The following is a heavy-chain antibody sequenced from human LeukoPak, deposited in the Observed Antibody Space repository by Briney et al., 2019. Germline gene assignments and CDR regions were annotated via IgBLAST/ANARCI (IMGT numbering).Heavy chain of an antibody. CDR3: AKDRDFWSGRLDY. J-gene: IGHJ4*02. D-gene: IGHD3-3*01. Sequence: PRGSLRLSCAASGFTLSSYAMSWVRQAPGKGLEWVSAISGSGGSTYYADSVKGRFTISRDNSKNTLYLQMNSLRAEDTAVYYCAKDRDFWSGRLDYWGQGTLVTVSS. V-gene: IGHV3-23*01. CDR1: GFTLSSYA. CDR2: ISGSGGST.